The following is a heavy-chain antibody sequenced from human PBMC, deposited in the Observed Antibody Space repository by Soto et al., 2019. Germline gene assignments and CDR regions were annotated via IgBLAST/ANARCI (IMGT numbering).Heavy chain of an antibody. J-gene: IGHJ4*02. V-gene: IGHV3-30-3*01. CDR2: TSYDGSNE. Sequence: PGGSLRLSCAASGFTFRNYPMHWVRQAPGKGLEWVAVTSYDGSNEYYADSVKGRFIISRDNSKNTVYLQMNSLRPEDTAVYYCARVKGMVAAFYFDYWGQGTLVTVSS. CDR3: ARVKGMVAAFYFDY. D-gene: IGHD2-15*01. CDR1: GFTFRNYP.